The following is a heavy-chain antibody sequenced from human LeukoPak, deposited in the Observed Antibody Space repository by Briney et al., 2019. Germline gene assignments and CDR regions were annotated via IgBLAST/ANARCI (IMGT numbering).Heavy chain of an antibody. CDR1: GFTFSRYS. J-gene: IGHJ6*03. CDR2: IRGSGDST. V-gene: IGHV3-23*01. CDR3: AKSYSYYHMDD. Sequence: GGSLRLSCAASGFTFSRYSMNWVRQAPGKGLEWVSSIRGSGDSTYYADSVKGRFTISRDNTKNTLYLRMNSLRGDDTAVYYCAKSYSYYHMDDWGKGTSVTVSS.